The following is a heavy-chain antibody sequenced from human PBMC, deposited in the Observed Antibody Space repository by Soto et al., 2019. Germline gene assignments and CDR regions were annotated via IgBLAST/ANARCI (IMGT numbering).Heavy chain of an antibody. D-gene: IGHD3-22*01. J-gene: IGHJ3*02. Sequence: EVQLVESGGGLVQPGGSLRLSCAASGFTFSSYWMHWVRQAPGKGLVWVSRINSDGSSTSYADSVKGRFTISRDNAKNTLYLQMNSLSAEDTAVYYCARDRSMYYYDSSQAFDIWGQGTIVTVSS. CDR2: INSDGSST. CDR1: GFTFSSYW. CDR3: ARDRSMYYYDSSQAFDI. V-gene: IGHV3-74*01.